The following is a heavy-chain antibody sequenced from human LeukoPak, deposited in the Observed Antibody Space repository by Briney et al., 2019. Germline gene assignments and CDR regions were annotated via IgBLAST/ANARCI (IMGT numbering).Heavy chain of an antibody. CDR2: ICGSGGST. CDR3: TTEYYDILTGYFPIDY. J-gene: IGHJ4*02. D-gene: IGHD3-9*01. V-gene: IGHV3-23*01. Sequence: PVGSLRLSCAASGFTFSSYAMSWVRPAPGKGLEWVSAICGSGGSTYYADSVKGRFTISRDNSKNTLYLQMNSLKTEDTAVYYCTTEYYDILTGYFPIDYWGQGTLVTVSS. CDR1: GFTFSSYA.